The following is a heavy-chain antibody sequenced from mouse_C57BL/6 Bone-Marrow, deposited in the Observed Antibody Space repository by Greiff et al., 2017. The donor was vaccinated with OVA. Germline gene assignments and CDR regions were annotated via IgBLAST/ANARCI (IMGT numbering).Heavy chain of an antibody. J-gene: IGHJ2*01. CDR1: GYTFTSYW. Sequence: VQLQQPGAELVRPGTSVKLSCKASGYTFTSYWMHWVKQRPGQGLEWIGVIDPSDSYTNYNQKFKGKDTLTVDTSSSTSYMQLSSLTSEDSAFYYCARDVNYFGYWGQGTTLTVSA. CDR2: IDPSDSYT. CDR3: ARDVNYFGY. V-gene: IGHV1-59*01.